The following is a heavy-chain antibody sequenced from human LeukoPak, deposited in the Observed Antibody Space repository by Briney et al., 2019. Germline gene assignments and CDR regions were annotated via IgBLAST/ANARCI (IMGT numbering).Heavy chain of an antibody. CDR1: GFTFSNHG. J-gene: IGHJ4*02. CDR2: ISVSGDTT. V-gene: IGHV3-23*01. D-gene: IGHD6-19*01. Sequence: GGSLRLSCAASGFTFSNHGMHWVRQAPGKGLECVSVISVSGDTTYYADSVRGRFTVSKDNSKNTLYLQMNSLGAEDTAVYYCARDPDLGGSGWYYFDHWGQGTLVTVSS. CDR3: ARDPDLGGSGWYYFDH.